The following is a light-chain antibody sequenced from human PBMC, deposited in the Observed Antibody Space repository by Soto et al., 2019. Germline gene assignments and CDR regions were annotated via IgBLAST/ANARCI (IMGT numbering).Light chain of an antibody. CDR2: GAS. CDR3: QQYDSSPFT. Sequence: EIVLTQSPGTLSLSPGERATLSCRASQSVSSSYLAWYQQKPGQAPRLLIYGASSRATGIPDRFSGSGSGTDFTLTISRLEPEDVEVYCCQQYDSSPFTFGGGTKVEFK. J-gene: IGKJ4*01. CDR1: QSVSSSY. V-gene: IGKV3-20*01.